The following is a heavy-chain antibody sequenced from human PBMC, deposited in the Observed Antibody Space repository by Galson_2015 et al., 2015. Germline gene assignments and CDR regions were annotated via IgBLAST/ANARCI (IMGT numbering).Heavy chain of an antibody. V-gene: IGHV1-3*01. Sequence: SVKVSCKASGYTFTSYAMHWVRQAPGQRLEWMGWINAGNGNTKYSQKFQGRVTITRDTSASTAYMELSSLRSEDTAVYYCARMRAPIYCSGGSCYSYYYGMDVWGQGTTVTVSS. CDR1: GYTFTSYA. J-gene: IGHJ6*02. D-gene: IGHD2-15*01. CDR2: INAGNGNT. CDR3: ARMRAPIYCSGGSCYSYYYGMDV.